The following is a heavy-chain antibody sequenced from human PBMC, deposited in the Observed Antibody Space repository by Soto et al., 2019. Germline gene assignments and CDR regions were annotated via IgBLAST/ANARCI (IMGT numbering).Heavy chain of an antibody. CDR2: IKPGTSDI. CDR3: AQQINFVCDA. CDR1: GYKLGSAW. J-gene: IGHJ5*02. V-gene: IGHV5-51*01. Sequence: GESLKISCEGAGYKLGSAWIGWVRRKPGKGLEGMGIIKPGTSDIRYSPSFRGQVTISADEAANTAFLQWSSLKTSDTAIYYCAQQINFVCDAWGQGTLVTVSS. D-gene: IGHD3-16*01.